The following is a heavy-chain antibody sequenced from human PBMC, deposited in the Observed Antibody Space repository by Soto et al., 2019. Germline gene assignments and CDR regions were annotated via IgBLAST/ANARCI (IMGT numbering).Heavy chain of an antibody. D-gene: IGHD3-10*01. Sequence: ASVKVSCKASGYTFTSYGISWVRQAPGQGLEWMGLISGYNGNTNYAQKFQGRVTMTTDTSTNTAYMEVRSLRSDDTAVYYCASASITMIRGVTYYYYGVDVWGQGTTVT. CDR3: ASASITMIRGVTYYYYGVDV. CDR2: ISGYNGNT. V-gene: IGHV1-18*04. CDR1: GYTFTSYG. J-gene: IGHJ6*02.